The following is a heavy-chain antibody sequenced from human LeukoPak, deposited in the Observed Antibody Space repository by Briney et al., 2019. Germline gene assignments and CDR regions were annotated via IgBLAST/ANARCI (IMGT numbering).Heavy chain of an antibody. J-gene: IGHJ4*02. Sequence: GASVKVSCKASGYTFTSYGLTWVRQAPGQGLEWMGWINNNNGDTNYAQKIQDRVTMITDTSTSTAYMELRSLTYDDTAVYYCARYPRYCGSGGCMGFDHWGQGTLVTVSS. CDR1: GYTFTSYG. V-gene: IGHV1-18*01. CDR2: INNNNGDT. D-gene: IGHD2-15*01. CDR3: ARYPRYCGSGGCMGFDH.